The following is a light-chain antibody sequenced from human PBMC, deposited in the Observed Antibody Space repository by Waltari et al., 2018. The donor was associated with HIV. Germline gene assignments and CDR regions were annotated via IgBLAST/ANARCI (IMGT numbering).Light chain of an antibody. CDR1: QSVCSY. CDR3: HQYNKWPLGT. V-gene: IGKV3-15*01. Sequence: VMTQSLATVSVSPGGRATLSCRASQSVCSYLAWYQQKPGTAPKLLSYGASTSATGIPARFSGSGSGTEFALTISSLKSEDFAVYYCHQYNKWPLGTVGGGTKVEL. CDR2: GAS. J-gene: IGKJ4*01.